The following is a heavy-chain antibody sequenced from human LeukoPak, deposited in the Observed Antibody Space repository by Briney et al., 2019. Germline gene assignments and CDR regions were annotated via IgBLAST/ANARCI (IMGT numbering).Heavy chain of an antibody. CDR3: ARDNSVRDEAWWFKR. J-gene: IGHJ5*02. V-gene: IGHV1-46*01. D-gene: IGHD5-24*01. Sequence: ASVKVSCKAFGYTFTSNYMHWVRQAPGQGPEWMGVISPSGGSTTYAQKFQGRVTLTRDMSTSTDYLELSSLRSEDTAVYYCARDNSVRDEAWWFKRWGQGTLVTVSS. CDR1: GYTFTSNY. CDR2: ISPSGGST.